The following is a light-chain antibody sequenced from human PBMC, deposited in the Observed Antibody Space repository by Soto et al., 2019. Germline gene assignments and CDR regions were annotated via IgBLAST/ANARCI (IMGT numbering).Light chain of an antibody. CDR2: GAS. J-gene: IGKJ5*01. CDR3: QQYNDWPRT. CDR1: QSVSNN. V-gene: IGKV3D-15*01. Sequence: EVVLTQSPGTLSLSPGEGATLSCRASQSVSNNYLAWYQQKPGQAPRLLIYGASNRATGIPDRFSGSGSGTDFTLTISNLQSEDAAVYFCQQYNDWPRTFGQGTRLEI.